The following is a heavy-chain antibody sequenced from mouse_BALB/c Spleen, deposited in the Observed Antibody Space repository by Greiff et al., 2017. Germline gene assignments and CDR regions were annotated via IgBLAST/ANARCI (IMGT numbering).Heavy chain of an antibody. CDR3: ARGEGTTATAWFAY. CDR1: GFNIKDYY. V-gene: IGHV14-1*02. Sequence: EVKLVESGAELVRPGALVKLSCKASGFNIKDYYMHWVKQRPEQGLEWIGWIDPENGNTIYDPKFQGKASITADTSSNTAYLQLSSLTSEDTAVYYCARGEGTTATAWFAYWGQGTLVTVSA. J-gene: IGHJ3*01. D-gene: IGHD1-2*01. CDR2: IDPENGNT.